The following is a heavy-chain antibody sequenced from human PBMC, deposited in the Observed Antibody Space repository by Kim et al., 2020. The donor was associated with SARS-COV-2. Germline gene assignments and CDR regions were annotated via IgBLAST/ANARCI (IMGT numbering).Heavy chain of an antibody. V-gene: IGHV3-30*01. D-gene: IGHD3-10*01. Sequence: GGSLRLSCAASGFTFSSCAXXWVRQAXGKGXXXVAXXXYXXXNKNYAXSVKGRXPHSRXNSKNXLYLXKNSLXAEDTXLYYCARDPXSRLRXVTYSYYGXXVW. CDR3: ARDPXSRLRXVTYSYYGXXV. J-gene: IGHJ6*01. CDR2: XXYXXXNK. CDR1: GFTFSSCA.